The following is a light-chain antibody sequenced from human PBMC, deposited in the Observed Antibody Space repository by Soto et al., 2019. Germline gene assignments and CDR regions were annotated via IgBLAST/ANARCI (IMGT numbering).Light chain of an antibody. CDR3: SSYAGRNNFV. J-gene: IGLJ1*01. CDR1: SSDVGGYNY. CDR2: EVS. Sequence: QSVLTQPPSASGSPGQSVTISCTGTSSDVGGYNYVSWYRQHPGKAPKLMIYEVSKRPSGVPDRFSGSKSGNTASLTVSGLLAEDEADYYCSSYAGRNNFVFGTGTKVTVL. V-gene: IGLV2-8*01.